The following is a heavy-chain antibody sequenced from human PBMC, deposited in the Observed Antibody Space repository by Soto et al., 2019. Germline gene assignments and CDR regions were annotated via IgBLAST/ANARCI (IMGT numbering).Heavy chain of an antibody. CDR3: ARGDYLRIDY. Sequence: SETLSLTCAVYGGSFSGYYWSWIRQPPGKGLEWIGEINHSGSTNYNPSLKSRVTISVDTSKNQFSLKLSSVTAADTAVYYCARGDYLRIDYWGQGTLVTVSS. J-gene: IGHJ4*02. CDR1: GGSFSGYY. CDR2: INHSGST. D-gene: IGHD3-16*01. V-gene: IGHV4-34*01.